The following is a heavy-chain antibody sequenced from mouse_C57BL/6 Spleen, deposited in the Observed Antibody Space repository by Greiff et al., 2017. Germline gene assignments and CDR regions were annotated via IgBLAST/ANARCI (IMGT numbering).Heavy chain of an antibody. D-gene: IGHD1-1*01. CDR1: GYTFTDYN. J-gene: IGHJ1*03. CDR3: ASGPYGYWYFDV. Sequence: VQLKQSGPELVKPGASVKMSCKASGYTFTDYNMHWVKQSHGKSLEWIGYINPNNGGTSYNQKFKGKATLTVNKSSSTAYMELRSLTSEDSAVYYCASGPYGYWYFDVWGTGTTVTVSS. V-gene: IGHV1-22*01. CDR2: INPNNGGT.